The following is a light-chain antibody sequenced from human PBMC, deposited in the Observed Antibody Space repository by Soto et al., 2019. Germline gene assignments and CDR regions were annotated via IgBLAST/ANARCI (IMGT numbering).Light chain of an antibody. CDR1: RSDIGLYNY. V-gene: IGLV2-14*01. CDR3: SSYTNTAALAV. J-gene: IGLJ3*02. CDR2: EVT. Sequence: LTQPASVSGSPGQSITISCAGTRSDIGLYNYVSWYHQPPGEAPKLLIYEVTNRPSGISHRFSGSKAGNTASLTISGLQGEDEGDYYCSSYTNTAALAVFGGGTQLTVL.